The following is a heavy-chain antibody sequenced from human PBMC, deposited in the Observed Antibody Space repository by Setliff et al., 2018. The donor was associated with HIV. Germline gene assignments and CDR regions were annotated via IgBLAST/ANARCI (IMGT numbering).Heavy chain of an antibody. CDR2: IYYSGST. CDR1: GGSITNYY. J-gene: IGHJ6*03. V-gene: IGHV4-59*01. CDR3: ARGDYYYYYMDV. Sequence: SETLSLTCTVSGGSITNYYWNWIRQPPGKGLEWIGCIYYSGSTNYNPSLKSRVTISVDTSKKQFSLKLNSVTAADTAVYYCARGDYYYYYMDVWGKGTTVTVSS.